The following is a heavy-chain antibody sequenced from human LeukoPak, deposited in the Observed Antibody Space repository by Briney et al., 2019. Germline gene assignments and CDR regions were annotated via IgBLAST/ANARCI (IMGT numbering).Heavy chain of an antibody. CDR1: GGSISSDNYQ. CDR2: INYSGST. Sequence: SETLSLTCTVSGGSISSDNYQWSWIRQPPGKGLEWIGYINYSGSTYYNPSLKSRVTISVDTSKNQFSLKLSSVTAADTAVYYCARVGDVGATNWFDPWGQGTLVTVSS. V-gene: IGHV4-30-4*01. D-gene: IGHD1-26*01. CDR3: ARVGDVGATNWFDP. J-gene: IGHJ5*02.